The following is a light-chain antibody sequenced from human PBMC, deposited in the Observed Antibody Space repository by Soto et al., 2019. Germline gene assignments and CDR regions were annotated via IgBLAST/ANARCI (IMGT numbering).Light chain of an antibody. CDR3: QQYNSYSGT. CDR1: QSISSW. J-gene: IGKJ1*01. CDR2: DAS. Sequence: DIQMTQSPSTLSASVGDRVTITCRASQSISSWLAWYQQKPGKAPKLLIYDASSLESGVPSRFSGSGSGTEFTITISSLSPDVFATYCYQQYNSYSGTFGQGTKVEIK. V-gene: IGKV1-5*01.